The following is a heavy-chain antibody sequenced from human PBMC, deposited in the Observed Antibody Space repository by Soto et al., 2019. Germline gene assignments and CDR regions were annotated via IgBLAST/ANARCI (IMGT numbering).Heavy chain of an antibody. Sequence: EVQLVESGGGLVQPGGSLRLSCAASGFTFSDHYMDWVRQAPGKGLEWVGRTRNKANSYTTEYAASVKGRFTISRDDSKNSLYLHMNSLKTEDTAVYYCARDRLDYYGMDVWGQGTTVTVSS. J-gene: IGHJ6*02. CDR1: GFTFSDHY. CDR2: TRNKANSYTT. CDR3: ARDRLDYYGMDV. V-gene: IGHV3-72*01.